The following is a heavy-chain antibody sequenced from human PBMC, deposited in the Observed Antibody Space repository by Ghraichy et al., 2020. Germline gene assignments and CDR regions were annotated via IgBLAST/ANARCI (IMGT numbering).Heavy chain of an antibody. D-gene: IGHD3-10*01. CDR1: GFTFSSYA. CDR2: ISGSGGST. Sequence: GGSLRLSCAASGFTFSSYAMSWVRQAPGKGLEWVSAISGSGGSTYYADSVKGRFTISRDNSKNTLYLQMNSLRAEDTAVYYCAKDWFRELAMAYYFDYWGQGTLVTVSS. CDR3: AKDWFRELAMAYYFDY. J-gene: IGHJ4*02. V-gene: IGHV3-23*01.